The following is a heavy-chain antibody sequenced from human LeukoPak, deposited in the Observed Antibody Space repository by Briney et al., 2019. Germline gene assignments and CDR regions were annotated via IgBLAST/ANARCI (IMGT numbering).Heavy chain of an antibody. V-gene: IGHV3-23*01. CDR1: GFTFSNYA. CDR3: ARAGFCSGGACYGCDY. D-gene: IGHD2-15*01. CDR2: ITGSGGST. Sequence: GGSLRLSCAASGFTFSNYAMSWVRQAPGKGLEWVSGITGSGGSTNYADSVKGRFTISRDNSKNTLYLQMNSLRAEDTAVYYCARAGFCSGGACYGCDYWGQGTLVTVSS. J-gene: IGHJ4*02.